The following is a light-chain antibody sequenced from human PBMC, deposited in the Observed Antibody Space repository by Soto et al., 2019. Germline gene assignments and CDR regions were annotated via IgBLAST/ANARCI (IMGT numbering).Light chain of an antibody. Sequence: SYELPQPPSVSVAPGQTARITCGGNNIGSKSVHWYQQKPGQAPVLVIYDGGDRPSGIPERFSGSNSGNTATLTISRVEAGDEADYFRQVWDSSSDPPEVFGNGTKVTVL. CDR3: QVWDSSSDPPEV. CDR2: DGG. J-gene: IGLJ1*01. V-gene: IGLV3-21*02. CDR1: NIGSKS.